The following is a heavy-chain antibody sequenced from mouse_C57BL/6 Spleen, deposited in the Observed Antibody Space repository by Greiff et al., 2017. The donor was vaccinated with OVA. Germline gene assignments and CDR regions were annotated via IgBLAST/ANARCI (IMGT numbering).Heavy chain of an antibody. V-gene: IGHV5-4*01. Sequence: EVPGVASGGGLVKPGGSLKLSCAASGFTFSSSAMSWVRQTPEQRLEWVATISDGGSYTYYPDNVKGRFTISRDNAKNNLYLQMSHLKSEDTAMYYCARDQDYYAMDYWGQGTSVTVSS. CDR1: GFTFSSSA. CDR3: ARDQDYYAMDY. CDR2: ISDGGSYT. J-gene: IGHJ4*01. D-gene: IGHD3-2*02.